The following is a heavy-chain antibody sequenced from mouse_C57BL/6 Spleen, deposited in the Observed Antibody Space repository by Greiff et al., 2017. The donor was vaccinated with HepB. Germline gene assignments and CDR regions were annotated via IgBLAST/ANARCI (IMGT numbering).Heavy chain of an antibody. CDR2: IYPRDGST. V-gene: IGHV1-78*01. CDR1: GYTFTDHT. J-gene: IGHJ4*01. D-gene: IGHD1-1*02. Sequence: QVQLQQSDAELVKPGASVKISCKVSGYTFTDHTIHWMKQRPEQGLEWIGYIYPRDGSTKYNEKFKGKATLTADKSSSTAYMQLNSLTSEDSAVYFCAREGGKNYDYYAMDYWGQGTSVTVSS. CDR3: AREGGKNYDYYAMDY.